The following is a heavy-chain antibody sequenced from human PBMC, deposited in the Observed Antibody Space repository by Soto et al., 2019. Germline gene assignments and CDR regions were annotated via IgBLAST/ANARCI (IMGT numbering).Heavy chain of an antibody. CDR2: INPNSGGT. V-gene: IGHV1-2*04. J-gene: IGHJ6*01. Sequence: SVKVSSKASGYSFTGYYMHWVRQAPGQGLEWMGWINPNSGGTNYAQKFQGWVTMTRDTSISTAYMELSRLRSDATAVYYCARDIVATIDTYYYYYGMDVWGQGTTVTVSS. CDR3: ARDIVATIDTYYYYYGMDV. D-gene: IGHD5-12*01. CDR1: GYSFTGYY.